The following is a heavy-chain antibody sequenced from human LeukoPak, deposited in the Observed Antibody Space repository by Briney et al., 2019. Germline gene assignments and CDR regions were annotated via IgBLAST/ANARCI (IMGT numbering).Heavy chain of an antibody. V-gene: IGHV3-30*18. CDR3: AKAGQLYPFDY. Sequence: PGGSLRLSCAASGFTFSSYGMHWVRQAPGKGLEWVAVISYDGSNKYYADSVKGRFTISRDNSKNTLYLQMNSLRAEDTAVYYCAKAGQLYPFDYWGQGTLVTVSS. CDR1: GFTFSSYG. D-gene: IGHD1-1*01. J-gene: IGHJ4*02. CDR2: ISYDGSNK.